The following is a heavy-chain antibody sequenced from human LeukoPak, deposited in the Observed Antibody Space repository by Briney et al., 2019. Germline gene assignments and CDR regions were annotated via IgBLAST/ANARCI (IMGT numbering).Heavy chain of an antibody. CDR1: RGSISTYY. J-gene: IGHJ4*02. CDR3: ARRRTTGTTGYFDY. D-gene: IGHD1-1*01. CDR2: ISTSEST. Sequence: SETLSLTCTISRGSISTYYWSWIRQPPGKGLEWIGYISTSESTNYNPSLKSRITISVNTSKNQFSLNLSSVTAADTAVYYCARRRTTGTTGYFDYWGQGTLVTASS. V-gene: IGHV4-4*09.